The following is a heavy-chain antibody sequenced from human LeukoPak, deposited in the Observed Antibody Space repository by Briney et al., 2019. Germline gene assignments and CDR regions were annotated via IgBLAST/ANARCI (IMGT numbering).Heavy chain of an antibody. CDR3: ARDRLGPSFSVSHFDL. Sequence: GGSPRLSCATSGFTFVDYGLSWVRRAPGKGLEWLCAINYDGAITDYADSVKGRFTTSRDNAKNSLYLRMDSLRAEDTALYYCARDRLGPSFSVSHFDLWGQGTLVTVSS. CDR2: INYDGAIT. J-gene: IGHJ4*02. CDR1: GFTFVDYG. D-gene: IGHD3-3*02. V-gene: IGHV3-20*04.